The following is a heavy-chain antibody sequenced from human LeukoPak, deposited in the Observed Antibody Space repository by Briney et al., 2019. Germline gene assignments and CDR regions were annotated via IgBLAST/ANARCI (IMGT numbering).Heavy chain of an antibody. V-gene: IGHV3-33*08. J-gene: IGHJ4*02. CDR3: TRGQTTYYDY. CDR2: IWSDGSHK. CDR1: GFIFITYG. Sequence: GGSLRLSCAASGFIFITYGFHWVRQAPGKGLEWVAVIWSDGSHKFYTDSVKGRFTISRDNSENTPYLQMSSLRVEDTAVYYCTRGQTTYYDYWGQGTLVTVSS. D-gene: IGHD1-7*01.